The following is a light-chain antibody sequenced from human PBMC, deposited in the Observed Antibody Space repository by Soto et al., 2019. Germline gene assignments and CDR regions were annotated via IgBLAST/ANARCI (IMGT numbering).Light chain of an antibody. J-gene: IGKJ1*01. Sequence: DIQMTQSPSTLSASVGDRVTITCRASQSTSSWLAWYQQKPGKAPKLLIYDASSLESGVPSRFSGSGSGTEFTLTISSLQPDDFATYYCQQYNSYSPCTFGQGTKVDIK. CDR3: QQYNSYSPCT. V-gene: IGKV1-5*01. CDR2: DAS. CDR1: QSTSSW.